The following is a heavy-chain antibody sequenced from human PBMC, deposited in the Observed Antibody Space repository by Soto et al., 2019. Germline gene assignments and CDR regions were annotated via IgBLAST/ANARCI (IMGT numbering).Heavy chain of an antibody. CDR2: IYWDDDK. CDR1: XFSLXXXGVX. J-gene: IGHJ4*01. CDR3: AHVPYAVPPYFDY. Sequence: QITLXXXGPTXXXPTQTLTLTXXXXXFSLXXXGVXVGWIRQPPGKALEWLALIYWDDDKRYSPSLQSRLTITKDTSRNQVVLTMTNVDPVDTAAYSCAHVPYAVPPYFDYWGQGTLVTVSS. V-gene: IGHV2-5*02. D-gene: IGHD3-16*01.